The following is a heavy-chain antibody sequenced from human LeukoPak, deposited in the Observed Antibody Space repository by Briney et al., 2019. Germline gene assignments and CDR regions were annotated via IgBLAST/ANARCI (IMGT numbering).Heavy chain of an antibody. CDR2: VRFSGRT. D-gene: IGHD3-16*01. J-gene: IGHJ5*01. V-gene: IGHV4-59*08. CDR1: GDSIRNYN. Sequence: PSETLSLTCTVSGDSIRNYNWSWIRQPPGKGLEWIGYVRFSGRTNYSPSLKRRVTMSVDTSKNQFSLRLTSVTAADTAFYYCARLSNPYGGFHLDFWGQEPWSPSPQ. CDR3: ARLSNPYGGFHLDF.